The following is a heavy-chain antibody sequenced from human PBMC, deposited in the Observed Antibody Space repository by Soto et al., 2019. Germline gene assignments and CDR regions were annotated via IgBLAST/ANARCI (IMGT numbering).Heavy chain of an antibody. V-gene: IGHV3-30*18. Sequence: QVQLVESGGGVVQPGRSLRLSCAASGFTFSSYGMHWVRQAPGKGLEWVAVISYDGSNKYYADSVKGRFTISRDNSKNPLYLQMNSLRAEDKAVYYCAKDLRYCSSTSCYISLYYYYGMDVWGQGTTVTVSS. D-gene: IGHD2-2*02. CDR1: GFTFSSYG. CDR2: ISYDGSNK. CDR3: AKDLRYCSSTSCYISLYYYYGMDV. J-gene: IGHJ6*02.